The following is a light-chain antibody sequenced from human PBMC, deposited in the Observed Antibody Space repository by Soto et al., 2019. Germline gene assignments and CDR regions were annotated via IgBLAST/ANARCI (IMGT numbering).Light chain of an antibody. CDR1: RSVSRGY. V-gene: IGKV3-20*01. J-gene: IGKJ1*01. Sequence: GTLSFSPGESATLFCRASRSVSRGYVAWYRQKPGKAPRLLIYGASSRDTGIPERFRGSGSGTDFTLTISSLEPQAFPVYSCQQYGGSPRFGRGTQ. CDR2: GAS. CDR3: QQYGGSPR.